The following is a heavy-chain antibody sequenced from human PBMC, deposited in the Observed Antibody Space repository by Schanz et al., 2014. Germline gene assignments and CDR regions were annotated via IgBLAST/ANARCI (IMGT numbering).Heavy chain of an antibody. CDR2: INPNSGGT. J-gene: IGHJ4*02. V-gene: IGHV1-2*02. CDR1: GYTFTGYY. Sequence: QVQLVQSGAEVKKPGASVRVSCKASGYTFTGYYMNWVRQAPGQGLEWMGWINPNSGGTDYAKKFQGRVTMTWDRSISTANMELSRLRSDDTAVYYCVRELSGGTFDYWGQGALVTVSS. CDR3: VRELSGGTFDY. D-gene: IGHD1-1*01.